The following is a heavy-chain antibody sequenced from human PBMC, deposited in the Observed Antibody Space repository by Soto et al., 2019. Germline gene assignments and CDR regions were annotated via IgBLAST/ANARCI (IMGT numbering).Heavy chain of an antibody. D-gene: IGHD1-7*01. CDR3: ARHETGTTNWYFDL. V-gene: IGHV4-39*01. Sequence: SETLSLTCTVSGGSISSSSYYWGWIRQPPGKGLEWIGSIYYSGSTYYNPSLKIRVTISVDPSKYQFSLKLSSVTAADTAVYYCARHETGTTNWYFDLWGRGTLVTVSS. CDR1: GGSISSSSYY. J-gene: IGHJ2*01. CDR2: IYYSGST.